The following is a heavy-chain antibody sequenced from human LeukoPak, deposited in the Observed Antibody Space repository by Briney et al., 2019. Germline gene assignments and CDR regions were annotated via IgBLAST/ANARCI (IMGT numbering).Heavy chain of an antibody. CDR3: ARDTVTTFRFRDYQHYGMDV. D-gene: IGHD4-17*01. V-gene: IGHV3-53*01. Sequence: GGCLRLSCAPSGFTVSSNYMSWVRQAPRKRLEWVSVIYSGGSTYSADSVKGRFTISRDNSKNTLYLQMNSLRAEDTAVYHCARDTVTTFRFRDYQHYGMDVWGQGTTVTVSS. CDR1: GFTVSSNY. J-gene: IGHJ6*02. CDR2: IYSGGST.